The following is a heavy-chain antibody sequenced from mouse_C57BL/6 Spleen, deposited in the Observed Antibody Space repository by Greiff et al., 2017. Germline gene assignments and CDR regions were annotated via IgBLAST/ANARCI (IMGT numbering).Heavy chain of an antibody. CDR3: ARSGTNYSPAY. CDR2: IDPSDSET. CDR1: GYTFTSYW. V-gene: IGHV1-52*01. D-gene: IGHD2-12*01. Sequence: VKLMQPGAELVRPGSSVKLSCKASGYTFTSYWMHWVKQRPIQGLEWIGNIDPSDSETHYNQKFKDKATLTVDKSSSTAYMQLSSLTSEDSAVYYCARSGTNYSPAYWGQGTLVTVSA. J-gene: IGHJ3*01.